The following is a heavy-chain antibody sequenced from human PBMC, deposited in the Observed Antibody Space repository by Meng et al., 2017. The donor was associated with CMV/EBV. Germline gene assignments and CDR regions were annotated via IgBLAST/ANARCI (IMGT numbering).Heavy chain of an antibody. D-gene: IGHD6-13*01. CDR2: IYSGGST. J-gene: IGHJ3*02. V-gene: IGHV3-53*05. Sequence: GESLKISCAASGFTVSSNYMSWVRQAPGEGLEWVSVIYSGGSTYYADSVKGRFTIFRDNSKNSLYLQMNSLRAEDTAVYYCARERIAAAGTDASVIWGQGTMVTVSS. CDR3: ARERIAAAGTDASVI. CDR1: GFTVSSNY.